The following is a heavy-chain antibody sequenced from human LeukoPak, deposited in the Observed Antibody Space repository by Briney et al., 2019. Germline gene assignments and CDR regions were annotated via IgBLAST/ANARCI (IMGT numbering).Heavy chain of an antibody. CDR2: INTNTGNP. V-gene: IGHV7-4-1*02. D-gene: IGHD2-2*02. CDR1: GYTFTSYG. CDR3: ARTTAICSSTSCYRWGFDY. Sequence: ASVKVSCKASGYTFTSYGMNWVRQAPGQGLEWMGWINTNTGNPTYAQGFTGRFVFSLDTSVSTAYLQISSLRAEDTAVYYCARTTAICSSTSCYRWGFDYWGQGTLVTVSS. J-gene: IGHJ4*02.